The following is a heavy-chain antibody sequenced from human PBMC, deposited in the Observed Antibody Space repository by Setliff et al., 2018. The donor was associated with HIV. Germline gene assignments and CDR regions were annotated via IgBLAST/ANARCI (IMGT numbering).Heavy chain of an antibody. CDR3: ARDRSDYYYYYGMDV. Sequence: ASVKVSCKASGYTFTGYYMHWVRQASGQGLEWMGWINPNSGGTNYAQKFQGRVTMTRDTSISTAYMELRRLRSDDTAVYYCARDRSDYYYYYGMDVWGQGTTVTVSS. J-gene: IGHJ6*02. CDR1: GYTFTGYY. D-gene: IGHD3-3*01. CDR2: INPNSGGT. V-gene: IGHV1-2*02.